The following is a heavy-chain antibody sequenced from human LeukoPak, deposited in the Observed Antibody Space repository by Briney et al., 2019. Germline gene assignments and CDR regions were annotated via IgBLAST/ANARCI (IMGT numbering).Heavy chain of an antibody. V-gene: IGHV3-33*01. Sequence: PGRSLRLSCAASGFTFSSYGMHWVRQAPGKGLEWVAVIWYDGSNKCYADSVKGRFTISRDNSKNTLYLQMNSLRAEDTAVYYCAGDYGEYYYGMDVWGQGTTVTAS. CDR3: AGDYGEYYYGMDV. CDR1: GFTFSSYG. CDR2: IWYDGSNK. D-gene: IGHD4-17*01. J-gene: IGHJ6*02.